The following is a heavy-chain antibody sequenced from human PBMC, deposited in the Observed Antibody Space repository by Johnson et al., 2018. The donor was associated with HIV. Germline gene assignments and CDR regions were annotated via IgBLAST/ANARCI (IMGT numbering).Heavy chain of an antibody. V-gene: IGHV3-74*01. D-gene: IGHD1-7*01. CDR1: GFTFSRYW. J-gene: IGHJ3*02. Sequence: VQLVESGGGLVQPGGSLRLSCAASGFTFSRYWMHWVRQAPGKGLVWVSRINIDGSTTTYADSVKGRVTISRDNAKNTLYLQMNSLRAEDTAVYYCARDGTTTYAFDIWGQGTMVTVSS. CDR2: INIDGSTT. CDR3: ARDGTTTYAFDI.